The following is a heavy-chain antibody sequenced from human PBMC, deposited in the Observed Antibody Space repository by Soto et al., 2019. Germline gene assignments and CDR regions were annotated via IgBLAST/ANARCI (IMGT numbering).Heavy chain of an antibody. J-gene: IGHJ3*01. CDR2: LGKKTGDT. V-gene: IGHV3-13*01. D-gene: IGHD3-10*01. CDR3: ARGSRRGSGSPRPGPIDLFDR. Sequence: GGSLRLSCAASGFNFNIYDMHWVRQCPGKGLEWVTGLGKKTGDTAYGGAVKGRCTICREDAKSSLFLQMNSLRVEDKAIYYCARGSRRGSGSPRPGPIDLFDRWGQGTMVT. CDR1: GFNFNIYD.